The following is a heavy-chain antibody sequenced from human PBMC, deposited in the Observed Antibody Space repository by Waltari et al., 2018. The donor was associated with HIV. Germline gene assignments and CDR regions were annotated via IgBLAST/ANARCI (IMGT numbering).Heavy chain of an antibody. CDR3: ARGPQGSGSYYNGPNYYYYGMDV. CDR1: GGSFSGYY. D-gene: IGHD3-10*01. Sequence: QVQLQQWGAGLLKPSETLSLTCAVYGGSFSGYYWSWIRQPPGKGLEWIGEINHSGSTNYNPSLKSRVTISVDTSKNQFSLKLSSVTAADTAVYYCARGPQGSGSYYNGPNYYYYGMDVWGQGTTVTVSS. J-gene: IGHJ6*02. CDR2: INHSGST. V-gene: IGHV4-34*01.